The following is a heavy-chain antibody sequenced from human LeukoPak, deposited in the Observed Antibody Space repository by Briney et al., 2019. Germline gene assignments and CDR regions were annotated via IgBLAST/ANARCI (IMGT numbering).Heavy chain of an antibody. CDR3: ARHGNSITMIAVFDY. V-gene: IGHV4-34*01. CDR2: INHSGST. J-gene: IGHJ4*02. CDR1: GGSFSGYY. D-gene: IGHD3-22*01. Sequence: PSETLSLTCAVYGGSFSGYYWSWIRQPPGKGLEWIGEINHSGSTNYNPSLKSRVTISVDTSKNQFSLKLSSVTAADTAVYYCARHGNSITMIAVFDYWGQGTLVTVSS.